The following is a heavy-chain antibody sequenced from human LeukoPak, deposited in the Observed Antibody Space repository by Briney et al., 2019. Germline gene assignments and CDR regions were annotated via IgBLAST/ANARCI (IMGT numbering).Heavy chain of an antibody. V-gene: IGHV4-38-2*02. D-gene: IGHD3-3*01. CDR2: IYHSGST. CDR1: GYSISSGYY. Sequence: ETSETLSLTCTVSGYSISSGYYWGWIRQPPGKGLEWIGSIYHSGSTYYNPSLKSRVTISVDTSKNQFSLKLSSVTAADTAVYYCASSPAYYDFWSSTPSSNPFFDAFDIWGQGTMVTVSS. CDR3: ASSPAYYDFWSSTPSSNPFFDAFDI. J-gene: IGHJ3*02.